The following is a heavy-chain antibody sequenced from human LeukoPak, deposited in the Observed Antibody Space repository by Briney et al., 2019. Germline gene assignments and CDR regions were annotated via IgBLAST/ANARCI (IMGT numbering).Heavy chain of an antibody. J-gene: IGHJ4*02. CDR3: AKDNYCSSTSCYLGYFDY. CDR2: ISGDGGST. CDR1: GFTFSSYA. V-gene: IGHV3-43*02. D-gene: IGHD2-2*01. Sequence: HPGGSLRLPCAASGFTFSSYAMSWVRQAPGKGLEWVSLISGDGGSTYYADSVKGRFTISRDNSKNSLYLQMNSLRTEDTALYYCAKDNYCSSTSCYLGYFDYWGQGTLVTVSS.